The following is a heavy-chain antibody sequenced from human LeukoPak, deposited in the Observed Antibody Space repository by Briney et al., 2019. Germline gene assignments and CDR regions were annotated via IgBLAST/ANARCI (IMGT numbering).Heavy chain of an antibody. Sequence: PGGSLRLSCAASGFTFSSYAMNWVRQAPGKGLEWVSVITGGGTNTHYADSVKGRFTISRDDSKNTLFVQMNSLRAEDTAIYYCARAPMTTVTTEDYWGQGTLVTVSS. CDR1: GFTFSSYA. CDR2: ITGGGTNT. D-gene: IGHD4-11*01. J-gene: IGHJ4*02. V-gene: IGHV3-23*01. CDR3: ARAPMTTVTTEDY.